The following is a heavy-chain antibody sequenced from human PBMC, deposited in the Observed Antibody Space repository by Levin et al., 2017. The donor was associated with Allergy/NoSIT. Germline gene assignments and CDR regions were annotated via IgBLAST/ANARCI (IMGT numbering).Heavy chain of an antibody. V-gene: IGHV1-69*02. CDR2: IIPILGVA. CDR3: ASGGIAVVRGVAAY. J-gene: IGHJ4*02. Sequence: SVKVSCTASGGSFSSYTINWVRQAPGQGLEWMGRIIPILGVADYAQKFQGRVTIPADKSTSTADMELSSLRSEDTALYFCASGGIAVVRGVAAYWGQGNLVTVSS. CDR1: GGSFSSYT. D-gene: IGHD3-10*01.